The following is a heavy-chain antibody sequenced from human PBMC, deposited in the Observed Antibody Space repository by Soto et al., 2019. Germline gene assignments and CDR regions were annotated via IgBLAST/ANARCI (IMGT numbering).Heavy chain of an antibody. V-gene: IGHV4-39*01. D-gene: IGHD3-10*01. CDR1: GGSISSSSYY. CDR3: ARLRYGSGSFAGSYYYYGMDV. J-gene: IGHJ6*02. CDR2: IYYSGST. Sequence: SETLSLTCTVSGGSISSSSYYWGWIRQPPGKGLEWIGSIYYSGSTYYNPSLKSRVTISVDTSKNQFSLKLSSVTAADTAVYYCARLRYGSGSFAGSYYYYGMDVWGQGTTVTVSS.